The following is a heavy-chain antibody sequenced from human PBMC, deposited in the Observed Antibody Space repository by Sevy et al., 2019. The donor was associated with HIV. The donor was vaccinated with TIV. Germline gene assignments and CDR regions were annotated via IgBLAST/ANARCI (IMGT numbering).Heavy chain of an antibody. V-gene: IGHV4-39*01. CDR2: IYYSGST. J-gene: IGHJ4*02. Sequence: SETLSLTCTVSGGSISSSSYYWGWIRQPPGKGLEWIGSIYYSGSTYYNPSLKSRVTISVDTSKNQLSLKLSSLTAADTAVYYCARRREYSSPDYWGQGTLVTVSS. CDR1: GGSISSSSYY. D-gene: IGHD6-6*01. CDR3: ARRREYSSPDY.